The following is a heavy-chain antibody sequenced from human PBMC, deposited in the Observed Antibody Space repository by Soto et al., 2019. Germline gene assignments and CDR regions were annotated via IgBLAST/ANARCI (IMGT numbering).Heavy chain of an antibody. CDR1: GGTFSSYA. V-gene: IGHV1-69*13. Sequence: ASVKVSCKASGGTFSSYAISWVRQAPGQGLEWMGGIIPIFGTANYAQKFQGRVTITADESTSTAYMELSSLRSEDTAVYYCARGPNYGDYYRYYYYGMDVWGQGTTVTVPS. D-gene: IGHD4-17*01. CDR3: ARGPNYGDYYRYYYYGMDV. J-gene: IGHJ6*02. CDR2: IIPIFGTA.